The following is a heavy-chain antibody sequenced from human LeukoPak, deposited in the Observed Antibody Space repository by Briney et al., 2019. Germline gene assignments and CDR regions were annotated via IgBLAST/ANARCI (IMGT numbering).Heavy chain of an antibody. D-gene: IGHD6-19*01. CDR2: VFYTGNT. CDR1: GGSISTTAYY. J-gene: IGHJ4*02. V-gene: IGHV4-39*07. CDR3: ARRFDSSGWVGVDY. Sequence: SETLSLTCTVSGGSISTTAYYWGWIRQPPGKGLEWIGSVFYTGNTFYNPSLQSRATLSVDTSKNQFSLKLSSVTAADTAVYYCARRFDSSGWVGVDYWGQGTLVTVSS.